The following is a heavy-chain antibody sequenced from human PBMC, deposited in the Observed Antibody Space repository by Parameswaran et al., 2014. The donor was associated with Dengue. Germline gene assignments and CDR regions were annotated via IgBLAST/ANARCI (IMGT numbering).Heavy chain of an antibody. Sequence: RWIRQPPGKGLEWVSDSIGSGASRYAESVRGRFTISRDTSKNILYLQMKNLRVEDTAVYYCATGGGTTDVFYFDHWGQGALVTVSS. CDR3: ATGGGTTDVFYFDH. CDR2: SIGSGAS. J-gene: IGHJ4*02. D-gene: IGHD1/OR15-1a*01. V-gene: IGHV3-23*01.